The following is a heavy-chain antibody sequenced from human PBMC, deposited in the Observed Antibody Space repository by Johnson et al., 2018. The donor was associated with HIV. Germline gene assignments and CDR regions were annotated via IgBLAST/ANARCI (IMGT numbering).Heavy chain of an antibody. Sequence: VQLVESGGGLVKAGGSLRLSCAASGFTFTNAWMTWVRQAPGKGLEWVGRINSKAEGGTTDYAAPVKGRFTISRDDSKNRLYLQMNSLKTEDTAVYYCTTDLASGAFDIWGQGTMVTVSS. CDR2: INSKAEGGTT. CDR1: GFTFTNAW. CDR3: TTDLASGAFDI. J-gene: IGHJ3*02. V-gene: IGHV3-15*01.